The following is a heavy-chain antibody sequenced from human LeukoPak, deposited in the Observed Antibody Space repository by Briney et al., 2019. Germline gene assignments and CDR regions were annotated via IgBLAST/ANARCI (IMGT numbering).Heavy chain of an antibody. CDR1: GFTFSSYW. D-gene: IGHD3-22*01. V-gene: IGHV3-7*01. CDR3: ARESYGSSGYDNWFDP. J-gene: IGHJ5*02. CDR2: IKQDGSEK. Sequence: GGSLRLSCAASGFTFSSYWMSWVRQAPGKGLEWVANIKQDGSEKYYVDSVKGRFTISRDNAKNSLYLQMKSLRAEGTAVYYCARESYGSSGYDNWFDPWGKGTLVTVSS.